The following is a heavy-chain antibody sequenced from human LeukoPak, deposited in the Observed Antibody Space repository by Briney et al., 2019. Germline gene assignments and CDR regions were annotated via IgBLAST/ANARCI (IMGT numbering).Heavy chain of an antibody. Sequence: PGGSLRLSCAASGFTFSINWMTWVRQAPGKGLEWLANTNPEGGDKYYVDSVKGRFTISRDNAKNSVFLHLNSLRAEDTAVYYCARAYYDFWSGYYSHYYGMDVWGQGTTVTVSS. CDR3: ARAYYDFWSGYYSHYYGMDV. J-gene: IGHJ6*02. CDR1: GFTFSINW. D-gene: IGHD3-3*01. CDR2: TNPEGGDK. V-gene: IGHV3-7*01.